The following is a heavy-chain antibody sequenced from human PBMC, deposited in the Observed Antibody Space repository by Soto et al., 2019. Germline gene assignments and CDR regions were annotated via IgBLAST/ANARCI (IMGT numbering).Heavy chain of an antibody. J-gene: IGHJ2*01. V-gene: IGHV1-69*12. CDR2: IIPICGTV. Sequence: QVQLVQSGAEVKKPGSSVKVSCKASGGTFSNYPISWVRQAPGQGLEWMGGIIPICGTVNYAQKFQGRVTITADESSSTAYMELSILRSEDTAVYYCARGNHRWLQLWYFDLWGRGTLVTVSS. D-gene: IGHD5-12*01. CDR3: ARGNHRWLQLWYFDL. CDR1: GGTFSNYP.